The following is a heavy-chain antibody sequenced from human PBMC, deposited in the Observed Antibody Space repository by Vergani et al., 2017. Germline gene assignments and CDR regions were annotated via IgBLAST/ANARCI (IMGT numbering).Heavy chain of an antibody. CDR3: AAATTFGVIGGWFDP. Sequence: QVQLQESGPGLVKPSETLSLTCSVSTDSFHSRYWTCIRQTPGKGLEWIGYIFYSGNTKYTPSLENRVTFSVDTSKNQFFMNLESVTAADTAVYYCAAATTFGVIGGWFDPWGPGLLVTVSS. CDR2: IFYSGNT. D-gene: IGHD3-3*01. V-gene: IGHV4-59*03. J-gene: IGHJ5*02. CDR1: TDSFHSRY.